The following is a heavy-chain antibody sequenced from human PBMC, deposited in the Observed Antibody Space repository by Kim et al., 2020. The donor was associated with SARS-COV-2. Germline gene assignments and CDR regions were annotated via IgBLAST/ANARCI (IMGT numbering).Heavy chain of an antibody. CDR1: GYTFTGYY. D-gene: IGHD3-10*01. CDR3: ARTPSGGNDAFDI. CDR2: INPNSGGT. V-gene: IGHV1-2*02. J-gene: IGHJ3*02. Sequence: ASVKVSCKASGYTFTGYYMHWVRQAPGQGLEWMGWINPNSGGTNYAQKFQGRVTMTRDTSISTAYMELSRLRSDDTAVYYCARTPSGGNDAFDIWGQGTMVTVSS.